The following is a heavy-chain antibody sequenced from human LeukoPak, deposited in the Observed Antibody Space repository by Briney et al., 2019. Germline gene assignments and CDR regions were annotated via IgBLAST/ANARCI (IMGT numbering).Heavy chain of an antibody. CDR3: ARGDLHYYDSTRRGFDI. Sequence: GGSLRLSCAASGFSFSTYNMDWVRQAPGKGLEWVAVISYDGSNKYYADSVKGRFTISRDNSKNTLYLQMNSLRAEDTAVYYCARGDLHYYDSTRRGFDIWGQGTMVTVSS. D-gene: IGHD3-10*01. J-gene: IGHJ3*02. V-gene: IGHV3-30*03. CDR2: ISYDGSNK. CDR1: GFSFSTYN.